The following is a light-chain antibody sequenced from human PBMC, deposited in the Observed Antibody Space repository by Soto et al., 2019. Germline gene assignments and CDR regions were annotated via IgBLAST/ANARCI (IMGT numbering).Light chain of an antibody. CDR2: EVS. J-gene: IGLJ1*01. V-gene: IGLV2-14*01. Sequence: QSALTQPASVSWSPGQSITISCTGTSSDVGYYNYVSWYQQHPGKAPKLIIYEVSNRPSGVSNRFSGSKSGNTASLTISGLQAEDEADYYCSSYTSSSTLYVFGTGTKVTVL. CDR3: SSYTSSSTLYV. CDR1: SSDVGYYNY.